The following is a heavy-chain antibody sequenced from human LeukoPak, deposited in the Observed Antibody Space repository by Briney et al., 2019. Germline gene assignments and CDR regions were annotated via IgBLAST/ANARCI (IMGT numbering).Heavy chain of an antibody. CDR1: GGSISSYY. CDR2: IYYSGST. CDR3: ATTPLRGPIRYSYGGGETDY. J-gene: IGHJ4*02. V-gene: IGHV4-59*01. Sequence: PSETLSLTCTVSGGSISSYYWSWIRQPPGKGLEWIGYIYYSGSTNYNPSLKSRVTISVDTSKNQFSLKLSSVTAADTAVYYCATTPLRGPIRYSYGGGETDYWGQGTLVTVSS. D-gene: IGHD5-18*01.